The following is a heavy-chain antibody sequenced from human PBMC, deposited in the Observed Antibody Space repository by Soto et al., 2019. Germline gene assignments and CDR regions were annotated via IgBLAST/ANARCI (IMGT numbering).Heavy chain of an antibody. D-gene: IGHD1-26*01. V-gene: IGHV3-7*03. CDR2: MNPDGSQE. CDR1: GFAFSTYW. Sequence: EVQLVESGGGLVQPGGSLRLSCAASGFAFSTYWMSWVRQAPGQGLEWVATMNPDGSQEYYVDSVKGRFTVSRDNAKKSLYLQMNSLIDEDTAVYYCASGGWETPIWGQGTPVTASS. CDR3: ASGGWETPI. J-gene: IGHJ4*02.